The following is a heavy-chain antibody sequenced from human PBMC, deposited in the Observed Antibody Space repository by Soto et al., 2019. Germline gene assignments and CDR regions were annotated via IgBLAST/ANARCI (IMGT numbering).Heavy chain of an antibody. D-gene: IGHD1-26*01. V-gene: IGHV3-23*01. CDR3: AKGADSEPDAFDI. CDR2: ISGSGGST. Sequence: EVQLLESGGGLVQPGGSLRLSCAASGFTFSSYAMSWVRQAPGQGLEWVSAISGSGGSTYYADSVKGRFTISRDNSKNTRYLQMNSLRAEDTAVYYCAKGADSEPDAFDIWGQGTMVTVSS. CDR1: GFTFSSYA. J-gene: IGHJ3*02.